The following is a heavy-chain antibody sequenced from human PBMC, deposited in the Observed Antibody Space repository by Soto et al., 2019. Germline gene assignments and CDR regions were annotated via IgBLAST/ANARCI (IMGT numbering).Heavy chain of an antibody. J-gene: IGHJ5*02. Sequence: QVQLQESGPGLVKPSQTLSLICTVSGGSISSGDYYWSWIRQPPGMALEWIAYIYYSGNTYYNPSLQSRVTISVDTSKNQFSLRLSSLTAADTAVYYCARHPQGNWVDHWGQGILVTVSS. CDR3: ARHPQGNWVDH. CDR1: GGSISSGDYY. V-gene: IGHV4-30-4*01. CDR2: IYYSGNT.